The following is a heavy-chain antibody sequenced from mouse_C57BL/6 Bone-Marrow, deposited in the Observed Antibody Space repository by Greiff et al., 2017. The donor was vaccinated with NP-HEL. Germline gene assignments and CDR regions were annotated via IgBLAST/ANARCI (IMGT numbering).Heavy chain of an antibody. CDR1: GYTFTSYW. CDR3: AREGAGSFDY. CDR2: IDPSDSDT. V-gene: IGHV1-52*01. J-gene: IGHJ2*01. Sequence: QVQLQQPGAELVRPGSSVKLSCKASGYTFTSYWMHWVKQRPIQGLEWIGNIDPSDSDTHYNQKFKDKATLTVDKSSSTAYMQLSSLTSEDSAVYYCAREGAGSFDYWGQGTTLTVSS.